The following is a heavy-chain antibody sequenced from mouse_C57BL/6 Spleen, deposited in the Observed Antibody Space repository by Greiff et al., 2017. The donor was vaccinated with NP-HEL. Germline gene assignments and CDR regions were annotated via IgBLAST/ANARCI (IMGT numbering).Heavy chain of an antibody. J-gene: IGHJ4*01. CDR3: ARYYSNYDAMDY. Sequence: VQLQQSGAELVRPGASVKLSCKASGYTFTDYYINWVKQRPGQGLEWIARIYPGSGNTYYNETFKGKATLTAEKSSSTAYMQLSSLTSEDAAVYFCARYYSNYDAMDYWGQGTSVTVSS. CDR2: IYPGSGNT. CDR1: GYTFTDYY. V-gene: IGHV1-76*01. D-gene: IGHD2-5*01.